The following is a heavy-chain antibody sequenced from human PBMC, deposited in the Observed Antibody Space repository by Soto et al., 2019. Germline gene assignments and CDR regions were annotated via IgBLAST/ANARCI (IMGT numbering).Heavy chain of an antibody. Sequence: EVQLLESGGGLVQPGGSLRLSCAASGFTFINYAMTWVRQAPWKGLEWVSAISGGGDTTSYADSVKGRFTVSRDGSKNTLYLQMSSLTAEDTALYYCAKGRGGSGSLTPRVDFWGQGTLVTVSS. CDR3: AKGRGGSGSLTPRVDF. CDR1: GFTFINYA. CDR2: ISGGGDTT. D-gene: IGHD3-10*01. J-gene: IGHJ4*02. V-gene: IGHV3-23*01.